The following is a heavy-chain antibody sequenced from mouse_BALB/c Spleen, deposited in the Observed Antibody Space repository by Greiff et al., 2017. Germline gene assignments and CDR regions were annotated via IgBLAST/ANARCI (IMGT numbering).Heavy chain of an antibody. J-gene: IGHJ3*01. CDR2: INPSTGYT. V-gene: IGHV1-7*01. CDR3: AKGAPMITRVAY. D-gene: IGHD2-4*01. CDR1: GYTFTSYW. Sequence: QVQLQQSGAELAKPGASVKMSCKASGYTFTSYWMHWVKQRPGQGLEWIGYINPSTGYTEYNQKFKDKATLTADKSSSTAYMQLSSLTSEDSAVYYCAKGAPMITRVAYWGQGTLVTVSA.